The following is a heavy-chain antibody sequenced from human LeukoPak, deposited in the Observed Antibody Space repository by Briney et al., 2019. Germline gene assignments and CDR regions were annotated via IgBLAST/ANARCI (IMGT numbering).Heavy chain of an antibody. J-gene: IGHJ5*02. CDR1: GGSISSYY. CDR2: IYYSGST. V-gene: IGHV4-59*01. CDR3: ARDNYDFWSGYYTAVGHGWFDP. Sequence: SETLSLTCTVSGGSISSYYWSWIRQPPGKGLEWIGYIYYSGSTNYNPSLKSRVTISVGTSKNQFSLKLSSVTAADTAVYYCARDNYDFWSGYYTAVGHGWFDPWGQGTLVTVSS. D-gene: IGHD3-3*01.